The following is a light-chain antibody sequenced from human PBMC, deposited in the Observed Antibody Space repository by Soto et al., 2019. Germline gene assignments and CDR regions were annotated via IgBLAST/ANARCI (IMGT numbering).Light chain of an antibody. CDR3: QQYDQLPLT. CDR2: DAS. CDR1: QDISNY. V-gene: IGKV1-33*01. Sequence: DIQMTQSPSSLSASVGDRVTITCQASQDISNYLNWYQQKRANAPNLLISDASNLETGVPSRFSGGGAGTDFTFTISSLQPEDIATYFCQQYDQLPLTFGGGTKVEIK. J-gene: IGKJ4*01.